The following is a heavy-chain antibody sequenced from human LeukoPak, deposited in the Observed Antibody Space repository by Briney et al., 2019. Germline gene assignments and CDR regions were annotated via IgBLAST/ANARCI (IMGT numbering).Heavy chain of an antibody. CDR3: ARVVMYLDYYYMDA. V-gene: IGHV3-11*04. Sequence: GGSLRLSCAASGFTFSDYYMTWIRQAPGKGLEWVSYISSTGNTIYYADSMKGRFTISRDNAKNSLYLQMNSLRAEDTAVYYCARVVMYLDYYYMDAWGKGTTVTVSS. CDR2: ISSTGNTI. D-gene: IGHD2/OR15-2a*01. CDR1: GFTFSDYY. J-gene: IGHJ6*03.